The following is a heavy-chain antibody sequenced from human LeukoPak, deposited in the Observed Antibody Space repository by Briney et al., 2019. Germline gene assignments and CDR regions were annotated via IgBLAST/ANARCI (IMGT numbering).Heavy chain of an antibody. CDR3: ARAPSEVGGYYPEYFRH. CDR1: GFTFSRYW. D-gene: IGHD3-22*01. J-gene: IGHJ1*01. CDR2: IKSDGKT. Sequence: PGGSLTLSCEASGFTFSRYWMHWARQAPGKGRVWVSRIKSDGKTNYADSVKGRFTISRDNAKNTVSLQMDSLRAEDTGVYYCARAPSEVGGYYPEYFRHWGQGTLVTVSS. V-gene: IGHV3-74*01.